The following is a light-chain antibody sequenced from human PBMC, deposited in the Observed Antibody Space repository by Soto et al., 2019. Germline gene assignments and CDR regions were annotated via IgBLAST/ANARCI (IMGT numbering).Light chain of an antibody. Sequence: DIQMTQSPSTLSASVGDRVTITCRASQSIGSWLAWFQQKPGKAPKVLIYKASNLESGVPSRFSGSGSGTEIPLTSSRLPAEFSATYCRHQYKCYSTFGQGTKVDI. J-gene: IGKJ1*01. CDR2: KAS. CDR3: HQYKCYST. CDR1: QSIGSW. V-gene: IGKV1-5*03.